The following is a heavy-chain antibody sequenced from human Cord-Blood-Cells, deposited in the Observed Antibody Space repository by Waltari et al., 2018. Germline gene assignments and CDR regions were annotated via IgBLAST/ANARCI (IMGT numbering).Heavy chain of an antibody. CDR3: ARGGTPPGGYFDY. CDR2: ISYDGSNK. Sequence: QVQLVESGGGVVQPGRSLRLSCAASGFTFSSYAMHCVRQAPGKGLEWVAVISYDGSNKYYADSVKGRFTISRDNSKNTLYLQMNSLRAEDTAVYYCARGGTPPGGYFDYWGQGTLVTVSS. CDR1: GFTFSSYA. V-gene: IGHV3-30*04. J-gene: IGHJ4*02.